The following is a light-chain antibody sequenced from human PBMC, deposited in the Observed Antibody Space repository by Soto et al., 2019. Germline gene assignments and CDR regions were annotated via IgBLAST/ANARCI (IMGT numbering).Light chain of an antibody. CDR3: QQSFSEFLYT. Sequence: DIQITQSPSSLSASVGDRVTITCRASQSISSYLNWYQQQPGKAHKLLIYAASSLQSGVPSRFSGSGSGTDFTLTITSLQPEDFATYYGQQSFSEFLYTFGQGTKVDIK. J-gene: IGKJ2*01. CDR2: AAS. CDR1: QSISSY. V-gene: IGKV1-39*01.